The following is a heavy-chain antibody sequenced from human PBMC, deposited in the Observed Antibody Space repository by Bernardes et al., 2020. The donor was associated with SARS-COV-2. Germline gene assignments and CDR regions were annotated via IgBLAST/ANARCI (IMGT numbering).Heavy chain of an antibody. CDR3: ARGLYCSGASCYSRDNWFDP. J-gene: IGHJ5*02. CDR2: ISNSSTYI. Sequence: GGSLRLSCAASGFPFSSYSMNWVRQAPGKGLEWVSSISNSSTYIYYADSVKGRFTVSRDNAKNSLYLQMNSLRAEDTAVYYCARGLYCSGASCYSRDNWFDPWGQGTLVAVSS. D-gene: IGHD2-15*01. V-gene: IGHV3-21*01. CDR1: GFPFSSYS.